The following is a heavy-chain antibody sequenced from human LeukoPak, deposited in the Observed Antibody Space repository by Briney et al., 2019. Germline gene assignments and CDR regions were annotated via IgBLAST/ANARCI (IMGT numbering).Heavy chain of an antibody. V-gene: IGHV1-46*01. J-gene: IGHJ4*02. CDR2: INPTGTGT. Sequence: AASVKVSCKASGYTFTNYYMHWVRQAPGQGLEWMGLINPTGTGTNYAQKFRGRVTLTRDTSTTTVYMELSSLRSEDTAVYYCALRDRPAAVAGPKFEYWGQGTLVTVSS. CDR3: ALRDRPAAVAGPKFEY. D-gene: IGHD6-19*01. CDR1: GYTFTNYY.